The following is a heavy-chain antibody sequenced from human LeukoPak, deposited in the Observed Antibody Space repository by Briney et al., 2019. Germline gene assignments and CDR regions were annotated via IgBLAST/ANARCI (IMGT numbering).Heavy chain of an antibody. Sequence: GGSLRLSCAASGFTFSSYAMSWVRQAPGKGLEWVSAISGSGGNTYYADSVKGRFTISRDNAKNTLYLQMNSLRTEDTAVYYCAKGNCRGTSCYSDYWGQGTLVTVSS. CDR2: ISGSGGNT. J-gene: IGHJ4*02. CDR3: AKGNCRGTSCYSDY. CDR1: GFTFSSYA. V-gene: IGHV3-23*01. D-gene: IGHD2-2*02.